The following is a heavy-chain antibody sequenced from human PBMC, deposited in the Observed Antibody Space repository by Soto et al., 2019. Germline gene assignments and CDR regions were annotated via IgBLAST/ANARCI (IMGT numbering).Heavy chain of an antibody. V-gene: IGHV1-18*01. CDR1: GYNFISHS. Sequence: QIQLVQSGGEVKKPGASVKVSCKSSGYNFISHSITWVRQAPGQGLEWMGRISAYNGNTNHAQKFRGRLTMTTDTSTSTAYMELRSLRSDDTAGYYCATGAFCGGAPGCRDMDVWGQGTTVTVSS. CDR3: ATGAFCGGAPGCRDMDV. D-gene: IGHD2-21*01. CDR2: ISAYNGNT. J-gene: IGHJ6*02.